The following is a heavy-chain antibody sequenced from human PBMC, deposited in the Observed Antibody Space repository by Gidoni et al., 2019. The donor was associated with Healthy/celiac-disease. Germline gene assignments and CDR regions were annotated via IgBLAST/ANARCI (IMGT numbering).Heavy chain of an antibody. CDR3: ARYCTNGVCYRSMDV. CDR1: GYSFTSYW. V-gene: IGHV5-51*01. CDR2: IYPGDSDT. Sequence: EVQLVQSGAEVKKPGESLKISCKGSGYSFTSYWVGWVRQMPGKGLEWMGIIYPGDSDTRYSPSVQGQVTISADKSISTAYLQWSSLKASDTAMYYCARYCTNGVCYRSMDVWGQGTTVTVSS. D-gene: IGHD2-8*01. J-gene: IGHJ6*02.